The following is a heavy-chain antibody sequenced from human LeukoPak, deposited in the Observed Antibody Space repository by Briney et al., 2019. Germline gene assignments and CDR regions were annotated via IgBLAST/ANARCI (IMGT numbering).Heavy chain of an antibody. CDR2: IKQGGCET. CDR3: VRLTRSGDSDD. Sequence: GGALRISCAASGYRFSSYWMSWVRQAPGKGLEWVANIKQGGCETQYVDSVQGRVAISRDNAENSVYLQLNSLKASDTAAYYCVRLTRSGDSDDWGEGRLDSVSS. D-gene: IGHD7-27*01. V-gene: IGHV3-7*05. J-gene: IGHJ4*02. CDR1: GYRFSSYW.